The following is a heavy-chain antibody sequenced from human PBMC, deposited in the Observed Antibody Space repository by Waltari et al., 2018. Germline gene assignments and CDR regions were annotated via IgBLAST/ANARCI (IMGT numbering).Heavy chain of an antibody. Sequence: QVQLVESGGGVVQPGGSLSLSCAASGFTFSSYGMHWVRQAPGKGLEWVAFIRYDGSNKHYADSVKGRFTISRDNSKNTLYLQMNSLRAEDTAVYYCAKDPITPPFIAVAGSPDYWGQGTLVTVS. V-gene: IGHV3-30*02. D-gene: IGHD6-19*01. CDR1: GFTFSSYG. CDR3: AKDPITPPFIAVAGSPDY. J-gene: IGHJ4*02. CDR2: IRYDGSNK.